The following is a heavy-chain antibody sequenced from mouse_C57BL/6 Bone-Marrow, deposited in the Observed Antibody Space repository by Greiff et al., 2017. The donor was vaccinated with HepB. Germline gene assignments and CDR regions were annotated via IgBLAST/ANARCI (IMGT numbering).Heavy chain of an antibody. Sequence: EVQLVESGPELVKPGASVKMSCKASGYTFTDYNMHWVKQSHGKSLEWIGYINPNNGGTSYNQKFKGKATLTVNKSSSTAYMELRSLTSEDSAVYYCASRYYGSTDYAMDYWGQGTSVTVSS. CDR1: GYTFTDYN. CDR3: ASRYYGSTDYAMDY. D-gene: IGHD1-1*01. V-gene: IGHV1-22*01. J-gene: IGHJ4*01. CDR2: INPNNGGT.